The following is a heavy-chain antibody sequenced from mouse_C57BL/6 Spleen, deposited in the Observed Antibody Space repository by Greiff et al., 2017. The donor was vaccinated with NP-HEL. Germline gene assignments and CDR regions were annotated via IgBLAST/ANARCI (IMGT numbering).Heavy chain of an antibody. J-gene: IGHJ4*01. Sequence: QVQLKQSGAELVRPGTSVKMSCKASGYTFTNYWLGWAKQRPGHGLEWIGDIYPGGGYTNYNEKFTGQATLTADKSSSTAYMQFSSLTSEDSAIYYCARRGTTVVEEMDYWGQGTSGTVSS. V-gene: IGHV1-63*01. D-gene: IGHD1-1*01. CDR3: ARRGTTVVEEMDY. CDR1: GYTFTNYW. CDR2: IYPGGGYT.